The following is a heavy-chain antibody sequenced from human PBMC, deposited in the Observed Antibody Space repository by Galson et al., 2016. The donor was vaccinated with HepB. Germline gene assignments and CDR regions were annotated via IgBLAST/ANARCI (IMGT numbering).Heavy chain of an antibody. CDR1: GASISSTNW. D-gene: IGHD2-15*01. Sequence: SETLSLTCVVSGASISSTNWWNWVRQPPGKGLERIGEIYHSGSTKYSPSLESRVTIEVDKAKNLFSLRLTSVIAADTAVYYCARGLTIWRGGFRRKDFYYFDYWGPGNLVTVSS. CDR3: ARGLTIWRGGFRRKDFYYFDY. CDR2: IYHSGST. V-gene: IGHV4-4*02. J-gene: IGHJ4*02.